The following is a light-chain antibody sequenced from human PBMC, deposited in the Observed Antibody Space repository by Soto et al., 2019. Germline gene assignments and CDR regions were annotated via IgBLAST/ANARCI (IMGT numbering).Light chain of an antibody. Sequence: EIVLTQSPGTLSFSPGERATLSCRASQSVSSSYLAWYQQKPGQAPRLLIYGASSRATGIPDRFSGSGSGTDFTLTISRLEPEDFAVYYCQQYGSSPFGGGTKVDI. CDR2: GAS. CDR3: QQYGSSP. V-gene: IGKV3-20*01. CDR1: QSVSSSY. J-gene: IGKJ4*01.